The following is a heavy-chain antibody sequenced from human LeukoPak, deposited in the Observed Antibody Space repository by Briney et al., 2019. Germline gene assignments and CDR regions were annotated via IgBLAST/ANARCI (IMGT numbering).Heavy chain of an antibody. V-gene: IGHV4-39*07. D-gene: IGHD3-22*01. CDR2: INHSGST. CDR1: GDSISSSSSY. Sequence: SETLSLTCTVSGDSISSSSSYWGWIRQPPGKGLEWIGEINHSGSTNYNPSLKSRVTISVDTSKNQFSLKLSSVTAADTAVYYCASFNYYDSSGYYWGQGTLVTVSS. CDR3: ASFNYYDSSGYY. J-gene: IGHJ4*02.